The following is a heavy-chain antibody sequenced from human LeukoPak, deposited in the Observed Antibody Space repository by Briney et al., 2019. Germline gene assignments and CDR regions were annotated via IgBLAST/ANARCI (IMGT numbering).Heavy chain of an antibody. CDR1: GGSISSSSYY. J-gene: IGHJ4*02. Sequence: SETLSLTCTVSGGSISSSSYYWGWIRQPPGKGLEWIGSIYYSGSTYYNPSLKSRVTISVDTSKNQFSLKLSSVTAADTAVYYCARAHVAEQQLVDYWGQGTLVTVSS. CDR2: IYYSGST. CDR3: ARAHVAEQQLVDY. V-gene: IGHV4-39*07. D-gene: IGHD6-13*01.